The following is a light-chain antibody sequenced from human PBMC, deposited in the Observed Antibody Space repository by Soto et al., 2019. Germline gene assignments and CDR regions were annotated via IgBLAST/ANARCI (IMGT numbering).Light chain of an antibody. CDR3: QQYINRWT. Sequence: DIQMTQSPSTLSASVGDRVTITCRASQSISIWLAWYQQKPGKAPNLLIYKASSLESGVPSGFSGSGSGTEFTLTISSLQTDDFATYYCQQYINRWTFGQGTKVEIK. J-gene: IGKJ1*01. CDR1: QSISIW. V-gene: IGKV1-5*03. CDR2: KAS.